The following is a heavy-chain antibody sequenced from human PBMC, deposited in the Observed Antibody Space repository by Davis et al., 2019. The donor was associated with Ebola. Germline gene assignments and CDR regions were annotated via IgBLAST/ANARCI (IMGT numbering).Heavy chain of an antibody. V-gene: IGHV3-74*01. CDR3: ARDAVTTIDY. J-gene: IGHJ4*02. Sequence: GESLKISCAASGFTFSSYWMHWVRQAPGKGLVWVSRINSDGSSTSYADSVKGRFTISRDNAKNTLYLQMNSLRDEDTAVYYCARDAVTTIDYWGQGTLVTVSS. D-gene: IGHD4-17*01. CDR1: GFTFSSYW. CDR2: INSDGSST.